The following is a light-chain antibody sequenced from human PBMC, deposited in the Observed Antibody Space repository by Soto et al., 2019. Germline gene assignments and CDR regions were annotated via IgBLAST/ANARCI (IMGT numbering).Light chain of an antibody. J-gene: IGKJ2*04. Sequence: EIVLTQSPGTLSLSPGDRATLSCRASQTVRSYYVAWYQQKPGQPPRVLIYGASSRATGVPDRFSGSGSGTDFPLTISRLEPEDVEVYYGQLYSNSLPWSFGQGTKLEIK. V-gene: IGKV3-20*01. CDR1: QTVRSYY. CDR2: GAS. CDR3: QLYSNSLPWS.